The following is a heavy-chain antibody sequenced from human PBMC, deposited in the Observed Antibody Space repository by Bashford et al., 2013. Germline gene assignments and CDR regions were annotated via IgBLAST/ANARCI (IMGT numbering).Heavy chain of an antibody. J-gene: IGHJ5*02. D-gene: IGHD2-2*01. Sequence: ASVKVSCKASGYTFTGYYMHWVRQAPGQGLEWMGWINPNSGGTNYAQKFQGRVTMTRNTSISTAYMELSSLRSEDTAVYYCARGQGSYQLLFRSSNWFDPWGQGTLVTVSS. CDR1: GYTFTGYY. CDR2: INPNSGGT. CDR3: ARGQGSYQLLFRSSNWFDP. V-gene: IGHV1-2*02.